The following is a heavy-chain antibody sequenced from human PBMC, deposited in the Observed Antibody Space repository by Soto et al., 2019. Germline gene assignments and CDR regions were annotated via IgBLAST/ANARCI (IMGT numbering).Heavy chain of an antibody. D-gene: IGHD3-22*01. Sequence: ASVKVSCKASGYTFTSYGISWVRQAPGQGLEWMGWISAYNGNTNYAQKLQGRVTMTTDTSTSTAYMELRSLRSDDTAVYYCASYQDYYDSSGYYHYYYGMDVWGQGTTVTVSS. CDR3: ASYQDYYDSSGYYHYYYGMDV. V-gene: IGHV1-18*01. J-gene: IGHJ6*02. CDR2: ISAYNGNT. CDR1: GYTFTSYG.